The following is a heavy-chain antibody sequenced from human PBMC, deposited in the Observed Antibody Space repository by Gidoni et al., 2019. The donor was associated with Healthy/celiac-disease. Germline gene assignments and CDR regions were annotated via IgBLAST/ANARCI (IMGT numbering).Heavy chain of an antibody. CDR1: GGSFSGYY. J-gene: IGHJ4*02. V-gene: IGHV4-34*01. D-gene: IGHD3-3*01. Sequence: QVQLQQWGAGLLKPSETLSLTCAVYGGSFSGYYWRWIRQPPGQGLEWIGVINHSGSTNSNPSLKSRVTISVDTSKNQFSLKLSSVTAADTAVYYCARVPPPHGFWSGYYPQDDYWGQGTLVTVSS. CDR2: INHSGST. CDR3: ARVPPPHGFWSGYYPQDDY.